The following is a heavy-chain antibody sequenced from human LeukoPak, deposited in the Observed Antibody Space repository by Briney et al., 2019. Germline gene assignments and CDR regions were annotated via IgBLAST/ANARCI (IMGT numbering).Heavy chain of an antibody. CDR1: GYTFTSYY. V-gene: IGHV1-46*01. CDR2: INPSGGST. J-gene: IGHJ5*02. CDR3: ARDKRGWGFDP. D-gene: IGHD3-10*01. Sequence: ASVKVSCKASGYTFTSYYMHWVRHTPGQGLEWMGIINPSGGSTSYAQKFQGRVTMTRDMSTSTVYMELSSLRSEDRAVYYCARDKRGWGFDPWGQGTMVTVSS.